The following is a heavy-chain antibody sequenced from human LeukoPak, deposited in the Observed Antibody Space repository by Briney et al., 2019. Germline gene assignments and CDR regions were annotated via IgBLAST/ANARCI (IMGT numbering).Heavy chain of an antibody. CDR1: GFTFSSYA. J-gene: IGHJ4*02. Sequence: PGRSLRLSCAASGFTFSSYAMHWARQAPGKGLEWVASISYDGNNKYYPGSVRGRFTISRDNSKNTLYLQINSLRPEDTAVFYCAKNWAAYCGGDCLVDFWGQGTLVSVSS. CDR2: ISYDGNNK. D-gene: IGHD2-21*02. CDR3: AKNWAAYCGGDCLVDF. V-gene: IGHV3-30-3*01.